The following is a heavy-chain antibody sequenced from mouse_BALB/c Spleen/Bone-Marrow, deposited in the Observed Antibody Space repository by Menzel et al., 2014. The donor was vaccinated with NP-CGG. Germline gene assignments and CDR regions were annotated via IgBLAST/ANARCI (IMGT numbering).Heavy chain of an antibody. CDR2: ISSGGSYT. J-gene: IGHJ2*01. D-gene: IGHD4-1*01. CDR1: GFAFSSYD. Sequence: EVKLMESGGGLVKPGGSLKLSCAASGFAFSSYDMSWVRQTPEKRLAWVATISSGGSYTYYPDSVKGRFTISRDNARNTLYLQMSSLRSEDTALYYCARPLTGAYFDYWGQGTTLTVSS. CDR3: ARPLTGAYFDY. V-gene: IGHV5-9*02.